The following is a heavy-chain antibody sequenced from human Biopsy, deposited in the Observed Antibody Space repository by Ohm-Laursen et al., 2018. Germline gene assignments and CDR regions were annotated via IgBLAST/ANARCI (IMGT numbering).Heavy chain of an antibody. CDR1: GGSFSGYY. V-gene: IGHV4-34*01. CDR2: INQSGST. D-gene: IGHD5-12*01. J-gene: IGHJ6*02. CDR3: ARGSGYFKLDV. Sequence: PSDTLSLTCAVYGGSFSGYYWSWIRQPPGKGLEWIGEINQSGSTKYNPPLKRRATLSADSSNSQFSLRLTSVTAADTAIYYCARGSGYFKLDVWGQGTTVTVSS.